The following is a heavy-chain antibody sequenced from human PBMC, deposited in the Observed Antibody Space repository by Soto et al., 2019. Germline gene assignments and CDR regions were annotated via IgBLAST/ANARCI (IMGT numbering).Heavy chain of an antibody. Sequence: SETLSLTCTVSGGSISSSSYYWGWIRQPPGKGLEWIGSIYYSGSTYYNPSLKSRVTISVDTSKNQFSLKLSSVTAADTAVYYCAREGTIFGVVIGNWFDPWGQGTLVTSPQ. J-gene: IGHJ5*02. CDR3: AREGTIFGVVIGNWFDP. CDR2: IYYSGST. V-gene: IGHV4-39*02. D-gene: IGHD3-3*01. CDR1: GGSISSSSYY.